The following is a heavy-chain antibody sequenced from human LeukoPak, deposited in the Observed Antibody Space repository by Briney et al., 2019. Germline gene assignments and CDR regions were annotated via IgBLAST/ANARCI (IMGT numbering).Heavy chain of an antibody. V-gene: IGHV4-39*07. J-gene: IGHJ5*02. CDR1: GGSISSTTYY. CDR3: ARTDCSGGSCYHDWFDP. D-gene: IGHD2-15*01. CDR2: INHSGST. Sequence: SETLSLTCTVSGGSISSTTYYWAWIRQPPGKGLEWIGEINHSGSTNYNPSLKSRVTISVDTSKNQFSLKLSSVTAADTAVYYCARTDCSGGSCYHDWFDPWGQGTLVTVSS.